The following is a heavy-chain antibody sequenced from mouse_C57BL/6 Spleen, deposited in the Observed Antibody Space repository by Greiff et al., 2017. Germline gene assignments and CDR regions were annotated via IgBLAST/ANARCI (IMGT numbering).Heavy chain of an antibody. V-gene: IGHV6-6*01. CDR1: GFTFSDAW. CDR3: TSLYDGYYFDN. J-gene: IGHJ2*01. D-gene: IGHD2-3*01. CDR2: IRTKANNHAS. Sequence: EVQLEESGGGLVQPGGSMKLSCAASGFTFSDAWMDWVRQSPEKGLEWVAEIRTKANNHASYYAESVKGRFTISRADSKSSVYLQMNSLRAEGTGIYYCTSLYDGYYFDNWGQGTTLTVSS.